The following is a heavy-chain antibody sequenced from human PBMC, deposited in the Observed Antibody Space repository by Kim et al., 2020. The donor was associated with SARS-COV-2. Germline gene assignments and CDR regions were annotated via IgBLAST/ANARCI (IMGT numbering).Heavy chain of an antibody. CDR2: ICQSGST. CDR3: AWGVPTVQDNHYYSYVDV. J-gene: IGHJ6*03. V-gene: IGHV4-34*01. CDR1: GGSFSGYY. D-gene: IGHD1-1*01. Sequence: SETLSLTCAVYGGSFSGYYWTWVRQPPGKGLGWIGEICQSGSTTSNSNPKSRVIIPVEKSKNQFFLALTSVTAAATDTDFCAWGVPTVQDNHYYSYVDV.